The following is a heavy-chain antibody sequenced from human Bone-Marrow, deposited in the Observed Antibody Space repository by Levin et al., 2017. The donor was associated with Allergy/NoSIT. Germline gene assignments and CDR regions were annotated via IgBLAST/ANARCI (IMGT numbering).Heavy chain of an antibody. D-gene: IGHD6-19*01. CDR2: INPNNGVT. CDR1: GYPFTAYY. V-gene: IGHV1-2*02. Sequence: GASVKVSCKTSGYPFTAYYIHWVRQAPGQGLEWMGWINPNNGVTNYAQKFQGRVTMTRDTSISTAYMELSSLRSDDTALYFCSRGDSGWNTDWGQGTLVTVSS. CDR3: SRGDSGWNTD. J-gene: IGHJ1*01.